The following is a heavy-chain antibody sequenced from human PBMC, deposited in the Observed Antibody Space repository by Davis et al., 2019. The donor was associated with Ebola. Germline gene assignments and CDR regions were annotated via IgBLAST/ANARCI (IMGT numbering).Heavy chain of an antibody. V-gene: IGHV4-39*01. CDR3: ARHRVGKWELPPFDS. J-gene: IGHJ4*02. CDR1: GAPINSFSYY. CDR2: VYYTGKT. Sequence: PSETLSLTCTVSGAPINSFSYYWGWVRQSPGRGLEWVGSVYYTGKTFYNPSLKSRLTVSVDASKNQFSLKLHSLTAADTAFYYCARHRVGKWELPPFDSWGQGTLVSVSS. D-gene: IGHD1-26*01.